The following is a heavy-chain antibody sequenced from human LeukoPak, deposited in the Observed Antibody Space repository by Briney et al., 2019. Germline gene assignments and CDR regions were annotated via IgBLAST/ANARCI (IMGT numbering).Heavy chain of an antibody. CDR1: GGSFSGYY. Sequence: SETLSLTCAVYGGSFSGYYWSWIRQPPGKGLEWIGEINHSGSTNYNPSLKSRVTISVDTSKNQFSLKLSSVTAADTAVYYCARRPGIAAAGAYYFDYWGQGTLVTVSS. CDR2: INHSGST. CDR3: ARRPGIAAAGAYYFDY. V-gene: IGHV4-34*01. J-gene: IGHJ4*02. D-gene: IGHD6-13*01.